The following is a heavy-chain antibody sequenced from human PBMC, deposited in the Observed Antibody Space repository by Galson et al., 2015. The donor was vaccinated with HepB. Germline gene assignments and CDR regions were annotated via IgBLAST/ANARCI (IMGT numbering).Heavy chain of an antibody. CDR1: GLPYNTFW. D-gene: IGHD3-10*01. J-gene: IGHJ4*02. Sequence: SLRLSCAASGLPYNTFWMSWVRQVPGQGLEWVANIKQDGSETYYGDSVKGRFTISRDSAKNSLYLQMDSLRVDDTAVYYCARDIGQSYDTYYPFDHWGQGARVTVSS. V-gene: IGHV3-7*01. CDR3: ARDIGQSYDTYYPFDH. CDR2: IKQDGSET.